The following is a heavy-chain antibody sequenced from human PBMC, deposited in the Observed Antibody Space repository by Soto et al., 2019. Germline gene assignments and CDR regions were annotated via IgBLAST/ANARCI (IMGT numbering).Heavy chain of an antibody. Sequence: CLRLSCAASGFTFSSNWMHWVRRVPGRGLVWVSRINTDGSITDYVDSVKGRFTISRDNAKNTLYLQMNSLRVEDTAVYYCARDGEGFWGQGTLVTVSS. CDR3: ARDGEGF. CDR2: INTDGSIT. J-gene: IGHJ1*01. V-gene: IGHV3-74*01. D-gene: IGHD2-21*01. CDR1: GFTFSSNW.